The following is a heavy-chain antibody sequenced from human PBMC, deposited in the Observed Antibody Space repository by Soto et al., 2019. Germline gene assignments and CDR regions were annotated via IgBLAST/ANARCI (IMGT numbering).Heavy chain of an antibody. J-gene: IGHJ4*02. CDR1: GFTLTSYR. CDR3: ARDTPPIDY. Sequence: QVQLVQSGAEVKKPGASVKVSCKASGFTLTSYRISWVRQAPGQGLEWMGCISAYNGNRNYAQNLQGRVTMTTETSTSTAYMELRSLRSDDTAVYYCARDTPPIDYWGQGTLVTVSS. CDR2: ISAYNGNR. V-gene: IGHV1-18*01.